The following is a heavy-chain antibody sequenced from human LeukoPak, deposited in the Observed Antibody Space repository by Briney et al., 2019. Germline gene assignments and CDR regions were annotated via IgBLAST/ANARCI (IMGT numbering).Heavy chain of an antibody. Sequence: GGSLRLSCEVSGITFSNFAMAWVRQAPGKGLEWVSLITGTSGRTYYAASVKGRFTISRDNSKNTLYLQMNSLRAEDTALYYCAKGLPGFGDLLDVWNYWGQGILVTVSS. CDR1: GITFSNFA. D-gene: IGHD3-10*01. V-gene: IGHV3-23*01. CDR2: ITGTSGRT. CDR3: AKGLPGFGDLLDVWNY. J-gene: IGHJ4*02.